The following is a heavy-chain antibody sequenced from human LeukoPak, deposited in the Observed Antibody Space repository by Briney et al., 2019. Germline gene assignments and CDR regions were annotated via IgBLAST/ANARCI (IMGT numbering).Heavy chain of an antibody. J-gene: IGHJ4*02. CDR2: ISGSGGST. D-gene: IGHD3-10*01. CDR1: GFTLSSYA. CDR3: AKHEWFGNQVGYYFDY. V-gene: IGHV3-23*01. Sequence: GGALRLSRAASGFTLSSYAMSWGRPAPGKGLEWGSAISGSGGSTYYAESVKGRFTISRDNSKNKLYLQMNSMGAEDTAVYYCAKHEWFGNQVGYYFDYWGQGTLVTVSS.